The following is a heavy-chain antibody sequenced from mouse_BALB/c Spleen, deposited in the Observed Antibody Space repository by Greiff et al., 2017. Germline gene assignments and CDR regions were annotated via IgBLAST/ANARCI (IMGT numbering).Heavy chain of an antibody. Sequence: EVKLMDSGGGLVKPGGSLKLSCAASGFTFSSYAMSWVRQSPEKRLEWVAEISSGGSYTYYPDTVTGRFTISRDNAKNTLYLEMSSLRSEDTAMYYCARDSYRTGAYWGQGTLVTVSA. D-gene: IGHD2-14*01. CDR1: GFTFSSYA. J-gene: IGHJ3*01. V-gene: IGHV5-9-4*01. CDR2: ISSGGSYT. CDR3: ARDSYRTGAY.